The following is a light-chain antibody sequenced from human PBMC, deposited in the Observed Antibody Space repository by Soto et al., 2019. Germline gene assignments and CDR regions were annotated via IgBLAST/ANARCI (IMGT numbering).Light chain of an antibody. CDR3: ASYAGGGAYV. CDR1: GKDVGGYNA. J-gene: IGLJ1*01. Sequence: QSALTQPASVSGSPGQSITISCAGTGKDVGGYNAVSWYQQHPGKAPKLVIHGVTNRPSGTSDRFSGSKSGNTASLTISGLQTEDEADYYCASYAGGGAYVFGAGTKLTVL. V-gene: IGLV2-14*03. CDR2: GVT.